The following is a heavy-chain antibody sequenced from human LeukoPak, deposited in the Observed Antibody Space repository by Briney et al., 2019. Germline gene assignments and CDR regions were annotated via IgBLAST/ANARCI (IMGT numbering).Heavy chain of an antibody. V-gene: IGHV3-53*05. CDR1: GFTVSNNY. D-gene: IGHD3-22*01. CDR2: LYSGGGT. CDR3: AKDQGITMIVVVFDT. J-gene: IGHJ3*02. Sequence: GGSLRLSCAASGFTVSNNYINWVRQAPGKGLEWVSVLYSGGGTYYADSVKGRFTISRDNSKNTLYLQMNSLRAEDTAVYYCAKDQGITMIVVVFDTWGQGTMVTVSS.